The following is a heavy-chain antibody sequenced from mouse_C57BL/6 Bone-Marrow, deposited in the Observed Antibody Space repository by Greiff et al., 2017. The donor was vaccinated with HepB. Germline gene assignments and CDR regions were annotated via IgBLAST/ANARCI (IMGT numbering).Heavy chain of an antibody. Sequence: EVQLQQSGPVLVKPGASVKMSCKASGYTFTDYSMNWVKQSHGKSLEWIGVINPYNGGTSYNQKFKGKATLTVDKSSSTAYMELNSLTSEDSAVYYCARSPFYYSNSLFAYWGQGTLVTVSA. CDR3: ARSPFYYSNSLFAY. D-gene: IGHD2-5*01. V-gene: IGHV1-19*01. CDR2: INPYNGGT. J-gene: IGHJ3*01. CDR1: GYTFTDYS.